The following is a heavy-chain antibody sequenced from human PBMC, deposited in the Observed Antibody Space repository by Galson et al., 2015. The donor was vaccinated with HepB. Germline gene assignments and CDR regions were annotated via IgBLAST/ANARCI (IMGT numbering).Heavy chain of an antibody. CDR1: GYTFTSYA. J-gene: IGHJ4*02. D-gene: IGHD3-22*01. Sequence: SVKVSCKASGYTFTSYAMHWVRQAPGQRLEWMGWINAGNGNTKYSQKFQGRVIITRDTSASTAYMELSSLRSEDTAVYYCARGSPTYYYDSSGYYAGWGFDYWGQGTLVTVSS. CDR2: INAGNGNT. V-gene: IGHV1-3*01. CDR3: ARGSPTYYYDSSGYYAGWGFDY.